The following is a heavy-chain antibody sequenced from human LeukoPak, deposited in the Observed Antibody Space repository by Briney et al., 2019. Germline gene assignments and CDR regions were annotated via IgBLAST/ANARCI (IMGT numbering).Heavy chain of an antibody. CDR3: ARAWVAAAEFDY. V-gene: IGHV3-21*01. D-gene: IGHD6-13*01. CDR1: GFTFNRYN. J-gene: IGHJ4*02. Sequence: GGSLRLSCAASGFTFNRYNMNWVRRAPGKGLEWVSSISTSSSYIYYADSVRGRFTISRDNAKNSLYLQMNSLRAEDTAVYYCARAWVAAAEFDYWGQGTLVTVSS. CDR2: ISTSSSYI.